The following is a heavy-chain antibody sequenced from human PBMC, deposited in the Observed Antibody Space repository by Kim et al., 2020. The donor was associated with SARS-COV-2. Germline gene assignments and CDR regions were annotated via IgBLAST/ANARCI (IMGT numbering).Heavy chain of an antibody. D-gene: IGHD5-18*01. CDR2: IYYSGST. Sequence: SETLSLTCTVSGGSISSGGYYWSWIRQHPGKGLEWIGYIYYSGSTYYNPSLKSRVTISVDTSKNQFSLKLSSVTAADTAVYYCARDSYSYGSYYYYGMDVWGQGTTVTVSS. J-gene: IGHJ6*02. V-gene: IGHV4-31*03. CDR1: GGSISSGGYY. CDR3: ARDSYSYGSYYYYGMDV.